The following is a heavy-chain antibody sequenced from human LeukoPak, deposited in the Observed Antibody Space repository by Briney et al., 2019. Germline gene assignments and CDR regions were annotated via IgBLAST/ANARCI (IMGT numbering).Heavy chain of an antibody. Sequence: ASVKVSCKASGYTFTSYAMHWVRQAPGQRLEWMGWINAGNGNTKYSQKFQGRVTITRDTSASTAYMELSSLRSEDTAVYYCAREAAGFTMVRGVLDYWGQGTLVTVSS. CDR3: AREAAGFTMVRGVLDY. CDR2: INAGNGNT. CDR1: GYTFTSYA. D-gene: IGHD3-10*01. V-gene: IGHV1-3*01. J-gene: IGHJ4*02.